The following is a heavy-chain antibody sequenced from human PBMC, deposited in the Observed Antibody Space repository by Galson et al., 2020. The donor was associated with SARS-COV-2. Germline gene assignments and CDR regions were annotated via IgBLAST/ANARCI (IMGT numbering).Heavy chain of an antibody. CDR3: ASDLVDPAAMGFFVF. CDR1: GFTFSSFW. D-gene: IGHD2-2*01. J-gene: IGHJ2*01. CDR2: IKPNAGET. V-gene: IGHV3-7*01. Sequence: GGSLRLSCAASGFTFSSFWMSWVRQAPGKGLEWVANIKPNAGETYYVDSVKGRFTISRDNAKNTLYLQMNNLRVEDTAVYFCASDLVDPAAMGFFVFWGCGTLVTVSS.